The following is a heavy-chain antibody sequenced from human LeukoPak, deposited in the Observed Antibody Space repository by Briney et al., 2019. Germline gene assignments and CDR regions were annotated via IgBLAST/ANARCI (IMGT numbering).Heavy chain of an antibody. D-gene: IGHD6-19*01. V-gene: IGHV1-69*13. J-gene: IGHJ5*02. CDR2: IIPIFGTA. Sequence: SVKVSCKASGGTFSSYAISWVRQAPGQGLEWMGGIIPIFGTANYAQKFQGRVTITADEPTSTAYMELSSLRSEDTAVYYCARDRIAVAGIVRFDPWGQGTLVTVSS. CDR1: GGTFSSYA. CDR3: ARDRIAVAGIVRFDP.